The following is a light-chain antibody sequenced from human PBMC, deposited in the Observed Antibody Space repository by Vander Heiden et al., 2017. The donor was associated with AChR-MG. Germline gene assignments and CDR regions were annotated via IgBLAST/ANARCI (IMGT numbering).Light chain of an antibody. CDR2: GAS. Sequence: ELVMTQSPATLSVSPGERATLSCRASQSVSTNLAGYQQKPGQAPRLLMYGASTRATGIPARFSGSGSGTEFTLTISRLQSEDFAVYYCQQYNNWPYTFGHGTKLEIK. V-gene: IGKV3-15*01. J-gene: IGKJ2*01. CDR3: QQYNNWPYT. CDR1: QSVSTN.